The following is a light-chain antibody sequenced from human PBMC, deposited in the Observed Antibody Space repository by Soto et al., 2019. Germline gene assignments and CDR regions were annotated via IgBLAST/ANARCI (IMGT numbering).Light chain of an antibody. CDR3: CSYAGSTIPYV. Sequence: QSVRTQPASVSGSPGQSITISCTGTSSDGGSYNLVSWYQQHPGKAPKLMIYEGSKRPSGVSNRFSGSKSGNTASLTISGLQAEDEADYYCCSYAGSTIPYVFGTGTKVTAL. CDR1: SSDGGSYNL. J-gene: IGLJ1*01. V-gene: IGLV2-23*01. CDR2: EGS.